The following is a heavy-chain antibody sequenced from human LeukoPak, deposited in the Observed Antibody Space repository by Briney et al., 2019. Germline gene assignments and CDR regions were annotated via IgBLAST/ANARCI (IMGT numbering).Heavy chain of an antibody. J-gene: IGHJ4*02. CDR1: GFTFSSYW. D-gene: IGHD1-14*01. V-gene: IGHV3-7*01. CDR2: IKQDGSEK. Sequence: GGSLRLSCAASGFTFSSYWMSWVCQAPGKGLEWVANIKQDGSEKYYVDSVKGRFTISRDNAKNSLYLQMNSLRAEDTAVYYCAREGAGSRTLFDYWGQGTLVTVSS. CDR3: AREGAGSRTLFDY.